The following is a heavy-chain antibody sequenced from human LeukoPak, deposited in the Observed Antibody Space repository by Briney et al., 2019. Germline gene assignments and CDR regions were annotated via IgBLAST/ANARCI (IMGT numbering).Heavy chain of an antibody. V-gene: IGHV3-66*01. CDR3: AREIMVRGENYYFDY. CDR1: GFTVSSNY. Sequence: GGSLRLSCAASGFTVSSNYMSWVRQAPGKGLEWVSVIYSGGSTYYADSVKGRFTISRDNSKNTLYLQMNSLRAEDTAVYYCAREIMVRGENYYFDYWGQGTLVTVSS. CDR2: IYSGGST. D-gene: IGHD3-10*01. J-gene: IGHJ4*02.